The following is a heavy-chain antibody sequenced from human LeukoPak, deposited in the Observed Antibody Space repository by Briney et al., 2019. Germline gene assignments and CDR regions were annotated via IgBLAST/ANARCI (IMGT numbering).Heavy chain of an antibody. Sequence: GGSLRLSCAASGFTVSSNYMSWVRQAPGKGLEWVSVIYSGGSTYYADSVKGRFTISRDNSKNTLYLQMNSLRAKDTAVYYCARLYLPATRFDYWGQGTLVTVSS. V-gene: IGHV3-53*01. CDR2: IYSGGST. D-gene: IGHD5-24*01. CDR3: ARLYLPATRFDY. J-gene: IGHJ4*02. CDR1: GFTVSSNY.